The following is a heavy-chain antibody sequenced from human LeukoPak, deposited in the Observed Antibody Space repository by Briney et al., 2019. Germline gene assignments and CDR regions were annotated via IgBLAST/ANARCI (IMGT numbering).Heavy chain of an antibody. CDR2: MNPNSGNT. V-gene: IGHV1-8*01. J-gene: IGHJ4*02. D-gene: IGHD6-19*01. Sequence: ASVKVSCKAPGYTFTSCDINWVRQATGQGLEWMGWMNPNSGNTGYGQSFQGRITMTRDISIGTAYMELSNLTSEDTAIYYCTRGSSGRRDNWGQGTLVTVSS. CDR3: TRGSSGRRDN. CDR1: GYTFTSCD.